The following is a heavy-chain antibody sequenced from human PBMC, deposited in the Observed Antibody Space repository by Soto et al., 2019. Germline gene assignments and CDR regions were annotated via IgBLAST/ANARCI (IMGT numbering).Heavy chain of an antibody. J-gene: IGHJ4*02. D-gene: IGHD2-2*01. V-gene: IGHV5-51*01. CDR1: GYSYTSYC. Sequence: PGESLKISCKGSGYSYTSYCIGWVRQMTGKGLEWMGIIYPGDSDTRYSPSFQGQVTISADKSISTAYLQWSSLKASDTAMYYCARPSQYCSSTSCRQNYFDYWGQGTLVTVSS. CDR3: ARPSQYCSSTSCRQNYFDY. CDR2: IYPGDSDT.